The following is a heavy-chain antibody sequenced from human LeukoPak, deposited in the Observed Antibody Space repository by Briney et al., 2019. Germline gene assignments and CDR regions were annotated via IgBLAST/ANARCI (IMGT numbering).Heavy chain of an antibody. D-gene: IGHD3-10*01. J-gene: IGHJ6*02. CDR2: IKSKTDGGTT. V-gene: IGHV3-15*01. CDR3: TKPDLLWFGEDV. CDR1: GFTFSNAW. Sequence: GGSLRLSCAASGFTFSNAWMGWVRQAPGRGLEWVGRIKSKTDGGTTDYAAPVKGRFTISRDDSKNTLYLQMNSLETEDTAVYYCTKPDLLWFGEDVWGQGTTVTVSS.